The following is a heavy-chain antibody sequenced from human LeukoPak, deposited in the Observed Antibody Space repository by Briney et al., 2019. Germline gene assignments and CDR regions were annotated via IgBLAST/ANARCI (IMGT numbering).Heavy chain of an antibody. CDR2: ISAYNGNT. J-gene: IGHJ4*02. V-gene: IGHV1-18*01. CDR1: GGTFSSYG. Sequence: PGASVKVSCKASGGTFSSYGISWVRQAPGQGLEWMGWISAYNGNTNYAQKLQGRVTMTTDTSTSTAYMELRSLRSDDTAVYYCARDRGGIYYDSSGLSYYFDYWGQGTLVTVSS. CDR3: ARDRGGIYYDSSGLSYYFDY. D-gene: IGHD3-22*01.